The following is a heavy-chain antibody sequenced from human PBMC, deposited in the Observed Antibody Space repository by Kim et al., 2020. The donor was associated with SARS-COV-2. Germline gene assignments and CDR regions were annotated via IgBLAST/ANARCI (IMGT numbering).Heavy chain of an antibody. CDR3: ALTIGPAGWFDP. J-gene: IGHJ5*02. V-gene: IGHV4-59*01. Sequence: SETLSLTCTVSGGSISTYYWSWIRQPPGKGLEWIGYIHYSGSTYYNPSLKSRITMSLDTSKNHFSLNLSSVTAADTAVYYCALTIGPAGWFDPWGQGILVTVSS. CDR2: IHYSGST. D-gene: IGHD2-15*01. CDR1: GGSISTYY.